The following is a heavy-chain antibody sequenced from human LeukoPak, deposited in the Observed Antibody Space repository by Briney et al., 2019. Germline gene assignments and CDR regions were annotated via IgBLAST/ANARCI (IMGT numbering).Heavy chain of an antibody. V-gene: IGHV4-39*01. Sequence: SETLSLTCTVSGGSISSSSYYWGWIREPPGKGLEWIGSIYYSGSTYYNPSLKSRVTISVDTSKNQFSLKLSSVTAADTAVYYCARLRAAPNAFDIWGQGTMVTVSS. D-gene: IGHD6-13*01. CDR1: GGSISSSSYY. CDR3: ARLRAAPNAFDI. CDR2: IYYSGST. J-gene: IGHJ3*02.